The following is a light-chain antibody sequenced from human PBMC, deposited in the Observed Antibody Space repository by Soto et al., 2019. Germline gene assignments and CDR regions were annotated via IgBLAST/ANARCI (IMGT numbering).Light chain of an antibody. CDR2: DTS. CDR1: TGAVTSGHY. Sequence: QAVVTQEPSLTVSPGGTVTLTCGASTGAVTSGHYPYWFQQKPGQAPRTLIYDTSNRHSWTPARFSGSLLGGKAALTLSGAQTEDEAEYYCLLSYSDARPVFGGGTKLTVL. V-gene: IGLV7-46*01. J-gene: IGLJ2*01. CDR3: LLSYSDARPV.